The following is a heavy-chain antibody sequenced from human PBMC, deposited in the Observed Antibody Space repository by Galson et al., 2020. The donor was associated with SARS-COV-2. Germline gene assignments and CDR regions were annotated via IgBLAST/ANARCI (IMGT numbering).Heavy chain of an antibody. V-gene: IGHV3-33*01. Sequence: GESLKISCAASGFTFENHAMHWVRQAPGKGLEWVAQIFYDGSNKYYLDSVKGRFTISRDNSENTVSLQMDNLRAEDTAVYFCARDGQLSSGWAFHYWGQGTLVTVSS. J-gene: IGHJ4*02. D-gene: IGHD6-19*01. CDR2: IFYDGSNK. CDR3: ARDGQLSSGWAFHY. CDR1: GFTFENHA.